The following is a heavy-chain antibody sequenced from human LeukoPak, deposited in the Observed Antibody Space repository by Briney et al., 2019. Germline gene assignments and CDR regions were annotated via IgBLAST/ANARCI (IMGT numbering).Heavy chain of an antibody. CDR2: IHYSGSS. CDR1: GDSTSNFY. D-gene: IGHD2-8*01. J-gene: IGHJ5*01. CDR3: ALAPNSNWFDF. Sequence: SETLSLTCSVSGDSTSNFYWNWIRQSPGKGLEWIGNIHYSGSSNYNPSLKSRVTISIDTSRRQFFLKLSSVTAADTAVYCCALAPNSNWFDFWGQGTLVTVSS. V-gene: IGHV4-59*08.